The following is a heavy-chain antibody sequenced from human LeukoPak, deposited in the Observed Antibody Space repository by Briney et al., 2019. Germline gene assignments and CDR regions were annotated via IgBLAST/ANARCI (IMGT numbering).Heavy chain of an antibody. J-gene: IGHJ4*02. CDR3: ARDLNKWLRGLGH. V-gene: IGHV3-11*01. Sequence: GGSLRLSCAVSGFTFSDYYMSWIRQAPGKGLEWVSYISGSGGTTYYADSVKGRFAISRDDAKNSVYLQMNSLRAEDTAVYYCARDLNKWLRGLGHWGQGTPVTVSS. D-gene: IGHD5-12*01. CDR1: GFTFSDYY. CDR2: ISGSGGTT.